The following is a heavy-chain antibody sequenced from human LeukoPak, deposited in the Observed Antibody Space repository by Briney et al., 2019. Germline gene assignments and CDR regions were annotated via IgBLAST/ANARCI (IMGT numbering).Heavy chain of an antibody. CDR1: VFTFSRYW. D-gene: IGHD3-22*01. CDR3: ARDYFDSSDYPQTYYYYYMDV. V-gene: IGHV3-21*01. CDR2: IRSTSTFI. Sequence: GWALTLSYPASVFTFSRYWMNWVRQAAGKGLEWAASIRSTSTFIYSADSVKGRFTISRDTAKNSLFLQMNSLRAEDTAIYYCARDYFDSSDYPQTYYYYYMDVWGKGTTVTVSS. J-gene: IGHJ6*03.